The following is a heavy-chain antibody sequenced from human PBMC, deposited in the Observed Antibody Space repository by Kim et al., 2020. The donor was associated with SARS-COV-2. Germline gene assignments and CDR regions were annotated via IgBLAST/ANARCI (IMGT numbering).Heavy chain of an antibody. Sequence: LKSRVTISVDTSKNQFSLKLSSVTAADTAVYYCARLPRPPGGGINWYFDLWGRGTLVTVSS. D-gene: IGHD2-8*02. J-gene: IGHJ2*01. CDR3: ARLPRPPGGGINWYFDL. V-gene: IGHV4-59*08.